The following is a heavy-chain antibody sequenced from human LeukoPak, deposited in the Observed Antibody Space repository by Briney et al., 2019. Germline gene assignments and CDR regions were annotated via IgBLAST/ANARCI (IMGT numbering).Heavy chain of an antibody. CDR1: GCTFSSYA. CDR3: ARDDLPFAPSVVRGVRGGFDP. CDR2: IIPNFGTA. J-gene: IGHJ5*02. Sequence: AASVKVSCKASGCTFSSYAINWVRQAPGQGLEWMGWIIPNFGTANYAQKFQGRVTLTADESTSTAYMELSSLRSDDTAVYYCARDDLPFAPSVVRGVRGGFDPWGQGTLVTVSS. D-gene: IGHD3-10*01. V-gene: IGHV1-69*13.